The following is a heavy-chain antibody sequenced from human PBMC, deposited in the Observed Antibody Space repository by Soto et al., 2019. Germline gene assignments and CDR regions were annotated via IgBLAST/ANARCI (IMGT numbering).Heavy chain of an antibody. J-gene: IGHJ5*02. CDR1: GGSFSGYY. D-gene: IGHD3-3*01. CDR2: INHSGST. Sequence: QVQLQQWGAGLLKPSETLSLTCAVYGGSFSGYYWSWIRQPPGKGLEWIGEINHSGSTNYNPSLKSRVTISVDTSKNQFSLKLSSVTAADTAVYYCARRVQGYDFWSGYYSNWFDPWGPGTLVTVSS. V-gene: IGHV4-34*01. CDR3: ARRVQGYDFWSGYYSNWFDP.